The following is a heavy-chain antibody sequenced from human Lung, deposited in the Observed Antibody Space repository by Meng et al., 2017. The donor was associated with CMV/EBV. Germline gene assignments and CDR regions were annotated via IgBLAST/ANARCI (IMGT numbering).Heavy chain of an antibody. J-gene: IGHJ6*02. CDR2: ITSSGGYV. CDR1: GFTFSSYS. V-gene: IGHV3-21*06. CDR3: ARDLLVESRNV. Sequence: GESXKISCAASGFTFSSYSMNWVRQAPGKGLEWVSSITSSGGYVYYADSVKGRFTVSRDNAKNSLWLQMNSLRAEDSAVYYCARDLLVESRNVWGQGTTVTVSS. D-gene: IGHD2-8*02.